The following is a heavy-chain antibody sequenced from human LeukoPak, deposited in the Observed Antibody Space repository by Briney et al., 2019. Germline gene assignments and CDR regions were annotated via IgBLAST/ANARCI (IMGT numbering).Heavy chain of an antibody. CDR2: INHSGCT. D-gene: IGHD5-18*01. CDR3: ARANVDTAMGSWAFDI. J-gene: IGHJ3*02. CDR1: GGSFSGYC. V-gene: IGHV4-34*01. Sequence: SETLSLTCAVYGGSFSGYCWSWIRQPPGKGLEWIGEINHSGCTNYNPSLKSRVTISVDTSKNQFSLKLSSVTAADTAVYYCARANVDTAMGSWAFDIWGQGTMVTVSS.